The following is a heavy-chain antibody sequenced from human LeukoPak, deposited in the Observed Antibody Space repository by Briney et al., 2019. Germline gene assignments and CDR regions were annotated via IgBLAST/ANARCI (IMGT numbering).Heavy chain of an antibody. J-gene: IGHJ4*02. CDR3: ARARAQAYYDYVWGSYHFDY. CDR1: GGSISSYY. V-gene: IGHV4-59*12. CDR2: IYYSGST. Sequence: PSETLSLTCTVSGGSISSYYWSWIRQPPGKGLEWIGYIYYSGSTNYNPSLTSRVTISVDTSKNQFSLKLSSVTAADTAVYYCARARAQAYYDYVWGSYHFDYWGRGTLVTVSS. D-gene: IGHD3-16*01.